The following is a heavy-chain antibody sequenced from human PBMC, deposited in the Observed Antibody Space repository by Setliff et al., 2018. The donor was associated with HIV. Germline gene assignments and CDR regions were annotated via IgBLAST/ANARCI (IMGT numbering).Heavy chain of an antibody. J-gene: IGHJ4*02. CDR2: MNPNSGVS. Sequence: ASVKVSCKASATFTNDDIHWLRRATGQGLEWMGWMNPNSGVSGYGQKFQGRVTMTRDTSISTAYMELSSLRSEDTAVYYCAREVWEWLSFDYWGQGTLVTVSS. D-gene: IGHD3-3*01. V-gene: IGHV1-8*01. CDR3: AREVWEWLSFDY. CDR1: ATFTNDD.